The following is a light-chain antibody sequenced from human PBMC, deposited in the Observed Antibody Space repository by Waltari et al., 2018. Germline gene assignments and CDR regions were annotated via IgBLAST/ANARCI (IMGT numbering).Light chain of an antibody. J-gene: IGLJ2*01. CDR2: AVS. CDR3: SSYAGSSKGV. Sequence: QSALTQPASVSGSPGQPITISCPGTSSDVGNYKRVSWYQQHPGKVPKLMIYAVSKRPSGVSDRFSGSKSGDMASLTISGLQPEDEAEYFCSSYAGSSKGVFGGGTKVTVL. V-gene: IGLV2-23*02. CDR1: SSDVGNYKR.